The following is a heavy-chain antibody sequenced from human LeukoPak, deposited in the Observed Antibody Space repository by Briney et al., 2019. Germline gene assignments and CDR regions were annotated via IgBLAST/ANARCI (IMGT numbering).Heavy chain of an antibody. CDR3: DRDDFDHYFDY. D-gene: IGHD3-9*01. CDR1: GGSISSGDYY. CDR2: IYYSGSS. V-gene: IGHV4-30-4*08. J-gene: IGHJ4*02. Sequence: PSQTLSLTCTVSGGSISSGDYYWSRHRPPPGQGLEWLGYIYYSGSSYYTPSLKSRVSISADTSKYQFNLKLSSVAAVDTAVYYCDRDDFDHYFDYWGQGTLVTVSS.